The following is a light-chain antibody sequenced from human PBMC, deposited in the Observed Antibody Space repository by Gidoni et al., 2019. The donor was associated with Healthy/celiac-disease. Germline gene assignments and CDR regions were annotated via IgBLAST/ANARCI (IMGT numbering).Light chain of an antibody. CDR2: DVS. V-gene: IGLV2-14*01. J-gene: IGLJ3*02. CDR1: SSDFGGYNY. CDR3: SSYTSSSLWV. Sequence: QSALTQPASVSRSPAPSITISCTGTSSDFGGYNYVAWYQQHPGKAPKLMIYDVSNRHSGVSNRFSGSKAGKSASLTISGLQAEDEADYYCSSYTSSSLWVFGGGTKLTVL.